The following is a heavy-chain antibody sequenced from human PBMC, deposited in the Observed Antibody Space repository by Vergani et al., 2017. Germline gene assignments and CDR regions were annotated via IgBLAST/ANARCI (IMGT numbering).Heavy chain of an antibody. Sequence: QVQLQESGPGLVKPSQTLSLTCTVSGGSISSGGYYWSWIRQHPGKGLEWIGYIYYSGSTYYNPSLKSRVTISVDTSKNQFSRKLSSVTAADTAVYYCARGLVVVAARGWFDPWGQGTLVTVSS. CDR3: ARGLVVVAARGWFDP. CDR1: GGSISSGGYY. J-gene: IGHJ5*02. V-gene: IGHV4-31*03. CDR2: IYYSGST. D-gene: IGHD2-15*01.